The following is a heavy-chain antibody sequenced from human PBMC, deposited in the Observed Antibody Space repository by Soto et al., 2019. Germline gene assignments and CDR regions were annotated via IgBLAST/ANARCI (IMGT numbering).Heavy chain of an antibody. D-gene: IGHD3-22*01. Sequence: GGSLRLSCAASGCTFSSYGMHWVRQDPGKGLEWVAVISYDGSNKYYADSVKGRFTISRDNSKNTLYLQMNSLRAEDTAVYYCAYDRTLHYSDSSCYTAYCGPGSLVIVS. CDR1: GCTFSSYG. V-gene: IGHV3-30*18. CDR3: AYDRTLHYSDSSCYTAY. J-gene: IGHJ1*01. CDR2: ISYDGSNK.